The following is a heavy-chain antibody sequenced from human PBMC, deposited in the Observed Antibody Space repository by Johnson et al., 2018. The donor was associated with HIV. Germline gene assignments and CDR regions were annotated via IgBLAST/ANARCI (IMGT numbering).Heavy chain of an antibody. J-gene: IGHJ3*02. CDR3: AKDRATVVPLRRDAFDI. CDR1: GFTFSSYA. CDR2: ISGSGGST. Sequence: EQLVESGGGLVKRGGSLRLSCAASGFTFSSYAMSWVRQAPGKGLEWVSAISGSGGSTYYADSVKGRFTISRDNSKNTLYLQMNSLRAEDTAVYYCAKDRATVVPLRRDAFDIWGQGTMVTVSS. V-gene: IGHV3-23*04. D-gene: IGHD4-23*01.